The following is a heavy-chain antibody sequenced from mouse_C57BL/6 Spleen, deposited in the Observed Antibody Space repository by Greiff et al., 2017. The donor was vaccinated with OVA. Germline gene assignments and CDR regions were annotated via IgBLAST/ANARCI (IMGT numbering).Heavy chain of an antibody. CDR2: ISSGGSYT. J-gene: IGHJ4*01. D-gene: IGHD2-4*01. CDR3: ARQKGSLYYDYEDYAMDY. V-gene: IGHV5-6*02. CDR1: GFTFSSYG. Sequence: EVKLEESGGDLVKPGGSLKLSCAASGFTFSSYGMSWVRQTPDKRLEWVATISSGGSYTYYPDSVKGRFTISRDNAKNTLYLQMSSLKSEDTAMYYCARQKGSLYYDYEDYAMDYWGQGTSVTVSS.